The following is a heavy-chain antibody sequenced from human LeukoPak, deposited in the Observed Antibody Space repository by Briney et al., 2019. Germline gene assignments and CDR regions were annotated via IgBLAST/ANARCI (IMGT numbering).Heavy chain of an antibody. CDR3: SRAIAIGGTSYFDY. CDR1: GGAINSDDYS. D-gene: IGHD6-13*01. J-gene: IGHJ4*02. V-gene: IGHV4-30-2*01. CDR2: IYHSGST. Sequence: SQTLSLTCAVSGGAINSDDYSWSWLRQPPGKGLEWIGYIYHSGSTSYNPSLKSRVTISLDRSKNQFSLNLNSVTAADTAVYYCSRAIAIGGTSYFDYWGQGTLVTVSS.